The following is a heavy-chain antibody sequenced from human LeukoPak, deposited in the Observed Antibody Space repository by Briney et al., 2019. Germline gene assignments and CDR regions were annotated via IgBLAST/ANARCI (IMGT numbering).Heavy chain of an antibody. Sequence: PGGSLRLSCAASGFTFSGFGMHWVRQAPGKGLEWVAFISYDESEEYYADSVKGRFTISRDNFKNTLYLQMNSLTADDTAVFYCATGGLWCAYNPMEYCGQGTLVTVSS. V-gene: IGHV3-30*02. CDR2: ISYDESEE. J-gene: IGHJ4*02. CDR1: GFTFSGFG. D-gene: IGHD3-3*01. CDR3: ATGGLWCAYNPMEY.